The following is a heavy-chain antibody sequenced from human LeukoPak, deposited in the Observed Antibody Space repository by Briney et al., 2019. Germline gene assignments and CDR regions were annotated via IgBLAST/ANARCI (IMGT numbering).Heavy chain of an antibody. D-gene: IGHD2-2*02. CDR3: ARVGSGCSSTSCYSAYYYYYMDV. CDR1: GGSISSSSYY. CDR2: IYYSGST. V-gene: IGHV4-39*01. Sequence: PSETLSLTCTVSGGSISSSSYYWGWIRQPPGKGLEWIGSIYYSGSTYYNPSLKSRVTISVDTSKNQFSLKLGSVTAADTAVYYCARVGSGCSSTSCYSAYYYYYMDVWGKGTTVTVSS. J-gene: IGHJ6*03.